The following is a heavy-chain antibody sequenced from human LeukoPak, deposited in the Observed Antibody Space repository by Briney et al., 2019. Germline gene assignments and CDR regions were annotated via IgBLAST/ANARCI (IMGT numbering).Heavy chain of an antibody. J-gene: IGHJ4*02. Sequence: GRSLRLSCAASGFTFSSYSMNWVRQAPGKGLEWVSSISSSSSYIYYADSVKGRFTISRNNAKNSLYLQMNSLRAEDTAVYYCARDYGDHDYGDYGKVTWGQGTLVTVSS. V-gene: IGHV3-21*01. D-gene: IGHD4-17*01. CDR2: ISSSSSYI. CDR3: ARDYGDHDYGDYGKVT. CDR1: GFTFSSYS.